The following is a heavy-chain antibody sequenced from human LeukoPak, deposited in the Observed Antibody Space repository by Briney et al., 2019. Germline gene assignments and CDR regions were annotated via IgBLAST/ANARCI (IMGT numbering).Heavy chain of an antibody. V-gene: IGHV3-23*01. CDR1: GFTFSSYA. J-gene: IGHJ4*02. CDR3: AKPYRGYSSSWYYFDY. Sequence: GGSLRLSCAASGFTFSSYAMSWVRQAPGKGLEWVSAISGSGGSTYYADSVKGRFTISRDNSKNTLYLQMNSLRAEDTAVYYCAKPYRGYSSSWYYFDYWGQGTLVTVSS. CDR2: ISGSGGST. D-gene: IGHD6-13*01.